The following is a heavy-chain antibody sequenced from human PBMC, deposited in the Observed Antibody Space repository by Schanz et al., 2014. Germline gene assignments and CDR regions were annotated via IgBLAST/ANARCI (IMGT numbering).Heavy chain of an antibody. CDR2: ISVYHGHT. Sequence: QVQLVQSGGEVKKPGASATVSCKASGYTFNNHGISWVRQAPGQGLEWMGWISVYHGHTNYAEKVHGRVTMTTDTYTSTAYMELRSLITDDTAVYYCVRDAGWAFGDYHGMDVWGRGTSVTVSS. D-gene: IGHD3-10*01. CDR3: VRDAGWAFGDYHGMDV. V-gene: IGHV1-18*01. J-gene: IGHJ6*01. CDR1: GYTFNNHG.